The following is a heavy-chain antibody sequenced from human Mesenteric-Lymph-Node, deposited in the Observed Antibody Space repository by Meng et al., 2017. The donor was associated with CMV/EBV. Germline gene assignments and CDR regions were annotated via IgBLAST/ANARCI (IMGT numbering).Heavy chain of an antibody. Sequence: SETLSLTCTVSGGSISSYYWSWIRQPPGKGLEWIGYIYYSGSTNYNPSLKSRVTISVDTSKNQFSLMLTSVTAADTAVYYCARGRVHDFWSGLLDFWGQGTLVTVSS. CDR1: GGSISSYY. V-gene: IGHV4-59*01. J-gene: IGHJ4*02. D-gene: IGHD3-3*01. CDR3: ARGRVHDFWSGLLDF. CDR2: IYYSGST.